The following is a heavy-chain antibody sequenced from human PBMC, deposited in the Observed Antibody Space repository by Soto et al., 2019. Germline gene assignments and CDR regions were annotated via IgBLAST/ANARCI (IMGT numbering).Heavy chain of an antibody. CDR3: IRLAGYCSGGRCQGEYAMDV. D-gene: IGHD2-15*01. CDR1: GGSINSKTLS. V-gene: IGHV4-39*02. CDR2: FYYGEDT. J-gene: IGHJ6*04. Sequence: QLQLQESGPGLLKPSETLSLTCSVSGGSINSKTLSWGWIRQPPGKGLEWIATFYYGEDTNYNPPFKSPFTMSFEPSKSHFSPKLNSVTAADTAVYYCIRLAGYCSGGRCQGEYAMDVWGEGTRVMVSS.